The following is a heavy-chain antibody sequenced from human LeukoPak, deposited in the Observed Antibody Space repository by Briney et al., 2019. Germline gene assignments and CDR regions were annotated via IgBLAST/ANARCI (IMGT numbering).Heavy chain of an antibody. CDR3: VYYGSGSSR. V-gene: IGHV1-69*13. J-gene: IGHJ4*02. Sequence: GASVTVSFTASGGTFSIYAISWVRQAPGQGLEWMGGIIPIFGTANYAQKFQGRVTITAAESTSTAYMELRILRSEDTAVYYCVYYGSGSSRWGQGSLVTASS. CDR1: GGTFSIYA. CDR2: IIPIFGTA. D-gene: IGHD3-10*01.